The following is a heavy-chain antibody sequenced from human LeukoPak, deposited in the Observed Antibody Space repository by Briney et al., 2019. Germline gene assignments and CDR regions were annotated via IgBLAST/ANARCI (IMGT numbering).Heavy chain of an antibody. CDR3: AAAAPGHYYFDY. CDR1: GFTFSSYE. CDR2: ISPSGSSA. V-gene: IGHV3-48*03. Sequence: GGSLRLSCAASGFTFSSYEMNWVRQAPGKGLEWMSYISPSGSSANYADSMKGRFTISRDNAKNSLYLEVNSLTAEDTAVYYCAAAAPGHYYFDYWGQGTLVSVSS. D-gene: IGHD6-6*01. J-gene: IGHJ4*02.